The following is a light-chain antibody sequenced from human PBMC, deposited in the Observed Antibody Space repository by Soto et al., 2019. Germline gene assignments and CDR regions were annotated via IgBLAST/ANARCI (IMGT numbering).Light chain of an antibody. J-gene: IGKJ1*01. CDR3: QQYGSSGT. V-gene: IGKV3-20*01. CDR1: QSVSNNY. CDR2: GAS. Sequence: EIVLTQSPGTLSLSPGERATLSCRASQSVSNNYLAWYQQKPGQAPRLLIYGASNRATSIPDRFSGSGSWTDFTLTISRLEPEDFAAYYCQQYGSSGTSGQGTKVDIK.